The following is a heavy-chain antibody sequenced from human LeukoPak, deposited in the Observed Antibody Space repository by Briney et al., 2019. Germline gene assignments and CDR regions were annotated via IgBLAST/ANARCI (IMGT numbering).Heavy chain of an antibody. CDR1: GGSLSGYY. D-gene: IGHD4-17*01. Sequence: SETPSLTCAVYGGSLSGYYWSWIRQPPGKGLEWIGEINHSGSTNYNPSLKSRVTISVDTSKNQFSLKLSSVTAADTAVYYCARDYGAGLYDAFDSWGQGTMVTVSS. J-gene: IGHJ3*02. CDR3: ARDYGAGLYDAFDS. V-gene: IGHV4-34*01. CDR2: INHSGST.